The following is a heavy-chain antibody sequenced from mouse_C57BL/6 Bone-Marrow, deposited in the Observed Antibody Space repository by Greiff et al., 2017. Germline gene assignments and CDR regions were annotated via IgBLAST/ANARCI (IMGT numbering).Heavy chain of an antibody. CDR1: GFTFSSYA. Sequence: EVMLVESGGGLVKPGGSLKLSCAASGFTFSSYAMSWVRQTPEKRLEWVATISDGGSYTYYPDNVKGRFTISRDNAKNNLYLQMSHLKSEDTAMYYCARDGGYYYDYCDYWGQGTTLTVSS. CDR3: ARDGGYYYDYCDY. D-gene: IGHD1-1*01. V-gene: IGHV5-4*01. J-gene: IGHJ2*01. CDR2: ISDGGSYT.